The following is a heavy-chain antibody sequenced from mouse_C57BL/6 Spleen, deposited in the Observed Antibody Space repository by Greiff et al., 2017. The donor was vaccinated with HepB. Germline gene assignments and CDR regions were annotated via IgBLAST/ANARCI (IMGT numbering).Heavy chain of an antibody. J-gene: IGHJ4*01. D-gene: IGHD2-1*01. CDR3: ARPLGYYGNYHYAMDY. CDR2: IDPNSGGT. Sequence: QVQLQQPGAELVKPGASVKLSCKASGYTFTSYWMHWVKQRPGRGLEWIGRIDPNSGGTKYNEKFKSKATLTVDKPSSTAYMQLSSLTSEDSAVYYCARPLGYYGNYHYAMDYWGQGTSVTVSS. V-gene: IGHV1-72*01. CDR1: GYTFTSYW.